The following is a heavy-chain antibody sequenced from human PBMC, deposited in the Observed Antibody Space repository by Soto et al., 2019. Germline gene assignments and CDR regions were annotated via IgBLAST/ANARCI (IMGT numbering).Heavy chain of an antibody. CDR2: IIPILGIA. J-gene: IGHJ4*02. D-gene: IGHD2-15*01. CDR3: ARAPLYCSGGSCYYFEC. Sequence: SVKVSCKSSRGTFSSYTISLFRQAPGQWLEWMGRIIPILGIANYAQKFQGRVTITADKSTSTAYMELSSLRSEDTAVYYCARAPLYCSGGSCYYFECWGQGTLVTVSS. CDR1: RGTFSSYT. V-gene: IGHV1-69*02.